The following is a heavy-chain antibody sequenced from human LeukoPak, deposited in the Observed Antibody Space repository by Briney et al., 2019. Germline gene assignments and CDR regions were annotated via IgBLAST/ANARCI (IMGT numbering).Heavy chain of an antibody. CDR1: GYSFIGYY. D-gene: IGHD5/OR15-5a*01. CDR2: INPTSGGT. CDR3: ARLVGLSTTASY. V-gene: IGHV1-2*02. J-gene: IGHJ4*02. Sequence: ASVKVSCKASGYSFIGYYLHWVRQAPGQGLEWMGWINPTSGGTNYAQKFQDRVTMTRDTSINTAYMELSRLTSDDTAVYYCARLVGLSTTASYWGQGTLVIVSS.